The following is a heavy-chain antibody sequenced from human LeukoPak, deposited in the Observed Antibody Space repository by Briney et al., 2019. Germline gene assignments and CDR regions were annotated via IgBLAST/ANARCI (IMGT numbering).Heavy chain of an antibody. D-gene: IGHD6-13*01. CDR2: IYSGGST. V-gene: IGHV3-53*01. CDR1: GFTVSSNY. Sequence: TGGSLRLSCAASGFTVSSNYMSWVRQAPGKGLEWVSVIYSGGSTYYADSVKGRFTISRDNSKNTLYLQMNSLRAKDTAVYYCQLVGPPNFDYWGQGTLVTVSS. J-gene: IGHJ4*02. CDR3: QLVGPPNFDY.